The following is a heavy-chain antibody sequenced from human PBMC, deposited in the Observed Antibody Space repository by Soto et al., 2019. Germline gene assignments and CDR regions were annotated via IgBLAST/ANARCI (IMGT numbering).Heavy chain of an antibody. CDR1: GFTFSSYG. D-gene: IGHD6-19*01. CDR3: ARARYSSGWYDFDY. V-gene: IGHV3-33*01. CDR2: IWYDGSNK. J-gene: IGHJ4*02. Sequence: QVQLVESGGGVVQPGRSLRLSCAASGFTFSSYGMHWVRQAPGKGLEWVAVIWYDGSNKYYADSVKGRFTISRDNSKNALYLQMNSLRAEDTAVYYCARARYSSGWYDFDYWGQGTLVTVSS.